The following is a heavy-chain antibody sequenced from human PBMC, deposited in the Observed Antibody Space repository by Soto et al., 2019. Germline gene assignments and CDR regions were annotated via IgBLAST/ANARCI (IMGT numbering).Heavy chain of an antibody. V-gene: IGHV3-30-3*01. CDR2: ISYTGSNK. D-gene: IGHD2-21*02. CDR3: ARDLADCGGDCYPYYYYGMDV. CDR1: GFTINSYA. J-gene: IGHJ6*02. Sequence: SLGLTCAASGFTINSYALPGIRQAAGKGLEWVAVISYTGSNKYYADSVKGRFTISRDNSENTLYLQMNSLRAEDTAVYYCARDLADCGGDCYPYYYYGMDVWGQGTTVTVSS.